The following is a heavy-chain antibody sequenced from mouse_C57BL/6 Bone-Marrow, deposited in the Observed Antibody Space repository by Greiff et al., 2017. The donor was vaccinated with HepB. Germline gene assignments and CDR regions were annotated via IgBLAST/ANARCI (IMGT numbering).Heavy chain of an antibody. CDR1: GYTFTDYY. Sequence: EVQLQQSGPELVKPGASVKISCKASGYTFTDYYINWVKQSHGKSLEWIGDISPNNGGTSYNQKFKGKATLTVDKSSSTAYMKLSSLTSEDSAVYYCSHDYYGSSSFAYWGQGTLVTVSA. CDR3: SHDYYGSSSFAY. V-gene: IGHV1-26*01. J-gene: IGHJ3*01. CDR2: ISPNNGGT. D-gene: IGHD1-1*01.